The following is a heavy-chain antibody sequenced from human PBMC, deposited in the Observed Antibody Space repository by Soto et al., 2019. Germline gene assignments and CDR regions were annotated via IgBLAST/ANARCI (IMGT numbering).Heavy chain of an antibody. CDR2: IYYSGRT. D-gene: IGHD3-10*01. Sequence: PSETRSLTCTVSGGSISSGDYYWSWIHQPPGKGLEWIGYIYYSGRTYYNPSPNGEVTISVDTSKNQFSLKLSSVTAADTAVYYCARVGYYGSGEPHWFGPWRQGNLVTAPQ. CDR1: GGSISSGDYY. CDR3: ARVGYYGSGEPHWFGP. V-gene: IGHV4-30-4*01. J-gene: IGHJ5*02.